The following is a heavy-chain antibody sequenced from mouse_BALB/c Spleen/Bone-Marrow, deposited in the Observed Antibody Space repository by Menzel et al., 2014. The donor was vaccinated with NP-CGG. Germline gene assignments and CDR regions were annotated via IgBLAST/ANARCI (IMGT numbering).Heavy chain of an antibody. CDR1: GYTFTSYY. D-gene: IGHD2-1*01. CDR2: INPSNGGT. Sequence: VQLQQSGAELVKPGASVKLSCKASGYTFTSYYIYWVKRRPGQGLEWIGEINPSNGGTNFNEKFKSKATLTVGKSSSTAYMQLSSLTSEDSAVYYCTRSNGNWFAYWGQGTLVTVSA. J-gene: IGHJ3*01. V-gene: IGHV1S81*02. CDR3: TRSNGNWFAY.